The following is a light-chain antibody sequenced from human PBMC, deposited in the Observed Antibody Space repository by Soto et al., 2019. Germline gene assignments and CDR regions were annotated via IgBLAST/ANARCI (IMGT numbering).Light chain of an antibody. CDR3: QQNNSYCALT. J-gene: IGKJ4*01. CDR2: AAS. CDR1: QTISTS. Sequence: DIKMTQSPSTLPASVGDTVTIPCRASQTISTSLNWYQQKPGRAPKLLIYAASNLQSGVPSRFSGSGSGTDFTLTISFLQPDDFATYYCQQNNSYCALTFCGGTKVDI. V-gene: IGKV1-39*01.